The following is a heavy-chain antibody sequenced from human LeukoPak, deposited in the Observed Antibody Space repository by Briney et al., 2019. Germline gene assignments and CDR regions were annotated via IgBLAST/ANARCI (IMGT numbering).Heavy chain of an antibody. Sequence: PGGSLRLSCAASGFTFSSYGMHWVRQAPGKGLEWVAVISYDGSNKYYADSVKGRFTISRDNSKNTLYLQMNSLRAEDTAVYYCAKTTYGSGSYWFDYRGQGTLVTVSS. CDR2: ISYDGSNK. J-gene: IGHJ4*02. D-gene: IGHD3-10*01. V-gene: IGHV3-30*18. CDR3: AKTTYGSGSYWFDY. CDR1: GFTFSSYG.